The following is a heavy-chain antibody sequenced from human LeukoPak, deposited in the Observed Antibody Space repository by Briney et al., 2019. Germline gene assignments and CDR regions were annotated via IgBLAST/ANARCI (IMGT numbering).Heavy chain of an antibody. CDR2: ISGSGYTT. Sequence: PGGSLRLSCAASGFTFSSYAMSWVRQAPGKGLEWVSSISGSGYTTYYLDSVKGRFTTSRDNSKNTLYLQMNNLRAEDTALYYCAKDAYNWNYYFDCWGQGTLVTVSS. CDR3: AKDAYNWNYYFDC. J-gene: IGHJ4*02. CDR1: GFTFSSYA. D-gene: IGHD1-20*01. V-gene: IGHV3-23*01.